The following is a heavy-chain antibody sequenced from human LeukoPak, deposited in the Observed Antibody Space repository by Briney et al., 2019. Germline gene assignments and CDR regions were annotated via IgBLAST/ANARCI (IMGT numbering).Heavy chain of an antibody. V-gene: IGHV3-48*02. CDR2: ISSSGSST. CDR1: GFTFSAYS. D-gene: IGHD3-10*01. Sequence: GGSLRLSCAASGFTFSAYSMNWVRQAPGKGLEWVSSISSSGSSTYYADSVQGRFTISRDNAKDSLYLQMNSLRDEDTAVYYCARGASIVRGDVIIVDYWGQGTLVTVSS. J-gene: IGHJ4*02. CDR3: ARGASIVRGDVIIVDY.